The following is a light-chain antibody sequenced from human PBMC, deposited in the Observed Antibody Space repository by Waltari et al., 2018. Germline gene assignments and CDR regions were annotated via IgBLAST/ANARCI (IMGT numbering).Light chain of an antibody. CDR2: EDN. CDR1: RGSIATKY. Sequence: NFMLTQPHSVSESPGQTVTIPCTRSRGSIATKYVQRYQQGPGSAPNTVIYEDNQRPSGVPDRFSGSIYSSSNSPSLTISGPKPEDETDYYCQYYDDRSVVFGGGTKLTVL. V-gene: IGLV6-57*04. J-gene: IGLJ2*01. CDR3: QYYDDRSVV.